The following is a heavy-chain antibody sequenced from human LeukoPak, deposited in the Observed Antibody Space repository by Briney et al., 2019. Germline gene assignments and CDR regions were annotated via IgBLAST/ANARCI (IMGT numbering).Heavy chain of an antibody. CDR3: ARDFSGWSDY. D-gene: IGHD6-19*01. CDR2: ISSSSSYI. V-gene: IGHV3-21*01. J-gene: IGHJ4*02. Sequence: GGSLRLSCAASGFTFSSYSITWVRQAPGEGLEWVSSISSSSSYIYYADSVKGRFTISRDNAKNSLYLQMNSLKAEDTAVYYCARDFSGWSDYWGQGTLVTVSS. CDR1: GFTFSSYS.